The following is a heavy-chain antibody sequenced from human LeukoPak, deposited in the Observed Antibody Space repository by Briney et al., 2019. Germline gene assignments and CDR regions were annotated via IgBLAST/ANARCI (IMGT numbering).Heavy chain of an antibody. J-gene: IGHJ6*02. CDR2: IYYSGST. CDR3: ARGEVGASSHYYYGMDV. D-gene: IGHD1-26*01. CDR1: GGSISSYY. Sequence: SETLSLTCTVSGGSISSYYWSWIRQHPGKGLEWIGYIYYSGSTYYNPSLKSRVTISVDTSKNQFSLKLSSVAAADTAVYYCARGEVGASSHYYYGMDVWGQGTTVTVSS. V-gene: IGHV4-59*06.